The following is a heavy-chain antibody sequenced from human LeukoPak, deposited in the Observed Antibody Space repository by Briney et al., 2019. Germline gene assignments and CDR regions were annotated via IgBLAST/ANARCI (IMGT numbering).Heavy chain of an antibody. CDR2: IYTSGST. J-gene: IGHJ6*03. V-gene: IGHV4-4*07. Sequence: SETLSLTCTVSGGSISSYYWSWIRQPAGKGLEWIGRIYTSGSTNYNPSLKSRVTISVDTSKNQFSLKLSSVTAADTAVYYCASLASIAAAGYYYYYYMDVWGKGTTVTVSS. D-gene: IGHD6-13*01. CDR1: GGSISSYY. CDR3: ASLASIAAAGYYYYYYMDV.